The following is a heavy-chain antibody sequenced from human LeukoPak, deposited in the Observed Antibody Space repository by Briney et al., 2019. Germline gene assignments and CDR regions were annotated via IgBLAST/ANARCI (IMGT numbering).Heavy chain of an antibody. V-gene: IGHV3-9*01. CDR3: AKDKYALAASGTHFDY. D-gene: IGHD6-13*01. J-gene: IGHJ4*02. CDR1: RLTFSSYA. CDR2: ISWNSGSI. Sequence: GGSLRLSCAASRLTFSSYAMDWVRQAPGNGLEWVSGISWNSGSIGYADSVKGRFTISRDNAENSLYLQMNSLRAEDSAMYYCAKDKYALAASGTHFDYWGQGTLVTVSS.